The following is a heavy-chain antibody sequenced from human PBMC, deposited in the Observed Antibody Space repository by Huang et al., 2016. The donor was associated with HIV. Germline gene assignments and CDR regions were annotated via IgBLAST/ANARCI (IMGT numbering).Heavy chain of an antibody. CDR2: GRSKAFGGAS. Sequence: QLVESGGDSVQSGRSLRLSGRGSGFIFNDFAINWFRQSLGKGLVWIGFGRSKAFGGASKSAPSVTDRFTVSRDEAKNVAFLQMDNLQVDDTAIYYCSPSGDDYFYFYMDVWGNGTTVIVS. CDR1: GFIFNDFA. V-gene: IGHV3-49*03. J-gene: IGHJ6*03. D-gene: IGHD4-17*01. CDR3: SPSGDDYFYFYMDV.